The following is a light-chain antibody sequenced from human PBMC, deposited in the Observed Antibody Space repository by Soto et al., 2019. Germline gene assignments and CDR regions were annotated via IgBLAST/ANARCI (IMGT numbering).Light chain of an antibody. CDR1: QGITNW. CDR3: QQANSFPLT. CDR2: AAS. J-gene: IGKJ4*01. V-gene: IGKV1-12*01. Sequence: DIQMTQSPSSMSASVGDRVTSTCRASQGITNWLAWYQQKPGKAPKLLIYAASGLPSGVPSRFSGSGSGTDFTLTISSLQPEDFATYYCQQANSFPLTFGGGTKVDIK.